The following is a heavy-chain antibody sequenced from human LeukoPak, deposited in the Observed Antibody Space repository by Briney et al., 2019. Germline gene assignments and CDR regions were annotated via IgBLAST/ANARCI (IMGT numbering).Heavy chain of an antibody. CDR1: GFTFSRYW. V-gene: IGHV3-74*01. Sequence: GGSLRLSCAASGFTFSRYWMHWVRHAPGKGLIWVSRIKTDGTSTNYADSVKGRFTISRDNAQNTLYLQMNSLRIEDTGVYYCVRPSDRDGLRFFFDSWGQGTLVTVSP. D-gene: IGHD5-24*01. CDR2: IKTDGTST. J-gene: IGHJ4*02. CDR3: VRPSDRDGLRFFFDS.